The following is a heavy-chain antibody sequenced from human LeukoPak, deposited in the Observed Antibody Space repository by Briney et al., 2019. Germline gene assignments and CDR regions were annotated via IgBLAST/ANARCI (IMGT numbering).Heavy chain of an antibody. J-gene: IGHJ4*02. CDR1: GGSISSYY. D-gene: IGHD2-2*02. V-gene: IGHV4-4*07. CDR2: IYTSGST. CDR3: AGWRQDSTSCYNY. Sequence: SETLPLTCTVSGGSISSYYWSWIRQPAGKGLEWIGRIYTSGSTNYNPSLKSRVTISVDTSKNQFSLKLSSVTAADTAVYYCAGWRQDSTSCYNYWGQGTLVTVSS.